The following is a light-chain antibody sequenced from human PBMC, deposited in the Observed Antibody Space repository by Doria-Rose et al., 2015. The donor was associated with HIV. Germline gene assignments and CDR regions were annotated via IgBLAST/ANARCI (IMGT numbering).Light chain of an antibody. CDR1: QSFSSTY. CDR2: DGS. Sequence: TQSPGTLSLSPGERATLSCRASQSFSSTYLVWYQQKPGQAPSLLIYDGSNRATGIPDRFSASGSGTDFTLTINRLEPEDFALYYCHQYGTSWTFGQGTKVEI. V-gene: IGKV3-20*01. J-gene: IGKJ1*01. CDR3: HQYGTSWT.